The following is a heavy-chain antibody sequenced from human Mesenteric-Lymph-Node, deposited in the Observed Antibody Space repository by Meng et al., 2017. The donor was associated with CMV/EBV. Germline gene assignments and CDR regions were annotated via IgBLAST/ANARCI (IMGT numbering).Heavy chain of an antibody. CDR1: GFSFSSYS. CDR3: ARDRRLSEPGDY. CDR2: ISSSSNYI. J-gene: IGHJ4*02. V-gene: IGHV3-21*01. Sequence: GESLKISCAASGFSFSSYSMNWVRQAPGKGLEWVSSISSSSNYISYADSVKGRFTISRDNANNSLFLQMTSLRAEDTALYYCARDRRLSEPGDYWGQGTLVTVSS.